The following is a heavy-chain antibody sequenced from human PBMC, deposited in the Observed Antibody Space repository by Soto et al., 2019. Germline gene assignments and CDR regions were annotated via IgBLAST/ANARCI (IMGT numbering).Heavy chain of an antibody. CDR1: GGSFSGYY. V-gene: IGHV4-34*01. Sequence: QVQLQQWGAGLLKPSETLSLTCAVYGGSFSGYYWSWIRQPPGKGLEWIGEINHSGSTNYNPSLKRRVTISVDTSKNQFSLKLSSVTAADTAVYYCARGDSSSWKRVYYYYGMDVWGQGTTVTVSS. CDR2: INHSGST. D-gene: IGHD6-13*01. CDR3: ARGDSSSWKRVYYYYGMDV. J-gene: IGHJ6*02.